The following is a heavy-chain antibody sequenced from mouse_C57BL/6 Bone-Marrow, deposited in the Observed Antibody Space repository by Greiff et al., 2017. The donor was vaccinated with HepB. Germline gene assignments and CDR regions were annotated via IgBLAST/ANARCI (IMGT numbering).Heavy chain of an antibody. CDR2: IYPSDSET. J-gene: IGHJ1*03. D-gene: IGHD1-1*01. V-gene: IGHV1-61*01. CDR3: ASTVVATDWYFDV. Sequence: QVHVKQPGAELVRPGSSVKLSCKASGYTFTSYWMDWVKQRPGQGLEWIGNIYPSDSETHYNQKFKDKATLTVDKSSSTAYMQLSSLTSEDSAVYYCASTVVATDWYFDVWGTGTTVTVSS. CDR1: GYTFTSYW.